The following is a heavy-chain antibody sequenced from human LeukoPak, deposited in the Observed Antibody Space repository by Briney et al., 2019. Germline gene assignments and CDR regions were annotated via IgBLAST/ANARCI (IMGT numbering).Heavy chain of an antibody. J-gene: IGHJ4*02. CDR3: LKGSLRGGNWYSPDQ. Sequence: GGSLRLSCSASGFTFSGYVMHWVRQAPGKGLEYVSGISSNGDSTYYADSVKGRFTSSRDNSKNTLYLQMSSLRAEDTAVYYCLKGSLRGGNWYSPDQWGQGTLVTVSS. CDR1: GFTFSGYV. V-gene: IGHV3-64D*09. CDR2: ISSNGDST. D-gene: IGHD2-21*01.